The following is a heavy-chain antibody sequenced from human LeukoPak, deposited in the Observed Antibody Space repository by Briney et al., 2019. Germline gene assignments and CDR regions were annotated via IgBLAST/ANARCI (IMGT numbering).Heavy chain of an antibody. CDR2: IIQDGRDT. D-gene: IGHD1-14*01. J-gene: IGHJ4*02. Sequence: GRSLTPSWAASGPTFSTYGADCVSHHARGWMEWVAKIIQDGRDTTHMDSVEGRFTLSRESAKNSMCLQMSSQRTEETGTNYCARGAAEFDYWGQRTLVTVSS. CDR1: GPTFSTYG. V-gene: IGHV3-7*01. CDR3: ARGAAEFDY.